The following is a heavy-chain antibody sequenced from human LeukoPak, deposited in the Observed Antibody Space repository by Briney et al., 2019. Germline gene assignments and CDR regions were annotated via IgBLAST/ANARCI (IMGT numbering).Heavy chain of an antibody. Sequence: GGSLRLSCAASGFTFSSYAMSWVRQAPGKGLEWVSAISGSGGSTYYADSVKGRFTISRDNAKNSLYLQMNSLRAEDTAMYYCARVNTMIVVLDAFDIWGQGTMVTVSS. CDR3: ARVNTMIVVLDAFDI. CDR2: ISGSGGST. CDR1: GFTFSSYA. J-gene: IGHJ3*02. D-gene: IGHD3-22*01. V-gene: IGHV3-23*01.